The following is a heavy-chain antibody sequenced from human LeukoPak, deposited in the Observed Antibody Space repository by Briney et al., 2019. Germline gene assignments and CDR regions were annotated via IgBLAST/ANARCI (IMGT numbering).Heavy chain of an antibody. CDR3: ARVAHAFDI. CDR1: GFTFSSYAM. V-gene: IGHV4-4*02. J-gene: IGHJ3*02. CDR2: IYLYGTT. Sequence: GSLRLSCAASGFTFSSYAMSWVRQSPVKGLEWIGEIYLYGTTNYNPSFTSRVTISVDTSKNQFSLKLSSVTAADTAVYYCARVAHAFDIWGQGTMVTVSS.